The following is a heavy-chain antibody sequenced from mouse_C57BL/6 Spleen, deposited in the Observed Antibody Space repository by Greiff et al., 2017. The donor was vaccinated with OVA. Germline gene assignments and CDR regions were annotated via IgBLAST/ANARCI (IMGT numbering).Heavy chain of an antibody. CDR3: ARDYGDYAMDY. Sequence: VQRVESGAELARPGASVKLSCKASGYTFTSYGISWVKQRTGQGLEWIGEIYPRSGNTYYNEKFKGKATLTADKSSSTAYMELRSLTSEDSAVYFCARDYGDYAMDYWGQGTSGTVSS. CDR1: GYTFTSYG. D-gene: IGHD1-1*01. CDR2: IYPRSGNT. J-gene: IGHJ4*01. V-gene: IGHV1-81*01.